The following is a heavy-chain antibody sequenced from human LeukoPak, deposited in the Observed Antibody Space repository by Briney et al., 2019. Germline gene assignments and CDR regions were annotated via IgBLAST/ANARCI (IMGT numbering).Heavy chain of an antibody. Sequence: ASVKVSCKASGYTFTYYYMHWVRQAPGQGLEWMGWINPNSGGTNYAQKFQGRVTMTRDTSISTAYMELSRLRSDDTAVYYCARDTVAGTIAFDIWGQGTMVTVSS. CDR1: GYTFTYYY. CDR2: INPNSGGT. D-gene: IGHD6-19*01. J-gene: IGHJ3*02. CDR3: ARDTVAGTIAFDI. V-gene: IGHV1-2*02.